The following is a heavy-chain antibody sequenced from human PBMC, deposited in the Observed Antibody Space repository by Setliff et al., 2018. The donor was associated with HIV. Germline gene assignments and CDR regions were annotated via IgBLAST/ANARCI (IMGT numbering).Heavy chain of an antibody. CDR2: INTSGGST. CDR1: GYTFTSYY. CDR3: ARDPAPSSSYSYFQN. Sequence: ASVKVACKASGYTFTSYYMHWVLQAPGQWLEWLGIINTSGGSTTYAQKFQGRVTMTSDTSTSTVYMELSSLRSEDPAVYYCARDPAPSSSYSYFQNWGQGTPVTVSS. D-gene: IGHD2-15*01. V-gene: IGHV1-46*01. J-gene: IGHJ1*01.